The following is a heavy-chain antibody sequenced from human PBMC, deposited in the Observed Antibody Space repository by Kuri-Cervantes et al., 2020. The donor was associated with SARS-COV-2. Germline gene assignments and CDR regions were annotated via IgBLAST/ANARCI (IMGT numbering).Heavy chain of an antibody. CDR2: INPNSGGT. J-gene: IGHJ3*02. D-gene: IGHD3-9*01. CDR3: ARSTPFRRLLVISQGGAFDI. CDR1: GYTFTGYY. Sequence: SVKLCSQAAGYTFTGYYMHWVRQSPGQGLEWMGWINPNSGGTIYAQKFQGWVTMNRDRSISTVYMELSRLRSDDTAVYYCARSTPFRRLLVISQGGAFDIWGQGTMVTVSS. V-gene: IGHV1-2*04.